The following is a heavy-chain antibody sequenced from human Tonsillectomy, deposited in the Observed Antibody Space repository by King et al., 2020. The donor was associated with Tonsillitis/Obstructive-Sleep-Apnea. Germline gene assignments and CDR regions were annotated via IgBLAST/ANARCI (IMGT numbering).Heavy chain of an antibody. J-gene: IGHJ3*01. CDR1: GFTFSRYA. Sequence: QLVQSGGGVVQPGRSLRLSCAASGFTFSRYAMHWVRQTPGKGLGWVAFISFNGGDKNYADSVKGRFTISRDNSKNTLYLQMNSLRAEDTAVYYCATQGAGTQALHDFDFWGRGAMVAVSS. CDR3: ATQGAGTQALHDFDF. V-gene: IGHV3-30*04. CDR2: ISFNGGDK. D-gene: IGHD1-7*01.